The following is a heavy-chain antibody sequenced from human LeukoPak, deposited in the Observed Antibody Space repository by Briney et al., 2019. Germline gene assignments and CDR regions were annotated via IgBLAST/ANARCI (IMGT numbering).Heavy chain of an antibody. V-gene: IGHV4-34*01. CDR3: ARPGYYYDSSGCYY. D-gene: IGHD3-22*01. J-gene: IGHJ4*02. CDR2: INHSGST. CDR1: GGSFSGYY. Sequence: SETLSLTCAVYGGSFSGYYWSWIRQPPGKGLEWIGEINHSGSTNYNPSLKSRVTISVDTSKNQFSLKLSSVTAADTAVYYCARPGYYYDSSGCYYWGQGTLVTVSS.